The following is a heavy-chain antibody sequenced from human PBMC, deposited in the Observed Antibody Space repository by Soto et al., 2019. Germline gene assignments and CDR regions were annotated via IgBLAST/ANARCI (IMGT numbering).Heavy chain of an antibody. CDR1: GDTLTASY. Sequence: ASVKGSCKSSGDTLTASYIHWVRQAHVQGFEWMGWINPKSGGTKYPQKFQGRVTMTRDTSLSTVYMTLTRLTSDDTAVYYCARDLAKGGGSAGFDYWGQGTLVTGSS. CDR2: INPKSGGT. CDR3: ARDLAKGGGSAGFDY. D-gene: IGHD1-26*01. V-gene: IGHV1-2*02. J-gene: IGHJ4*02.